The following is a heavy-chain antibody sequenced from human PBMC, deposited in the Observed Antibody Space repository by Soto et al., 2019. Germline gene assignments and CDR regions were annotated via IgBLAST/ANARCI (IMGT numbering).Heavy chain of an antibody. CDR2: ISGSVGST. D-gene: IGHD6-6*01. CDR3: AKGRTIAGRNYDE. J-gene: IGHJ4*02. Sequence: EVQLLESGGGLVQPGGSLRLSCVGSGFTFSDHGMSWDRQAPGKGLEWVSAISGSVGSTFYADSVKGRFTISRDNSKNTLYLQMNSLRDEDTAVYYGAKGRTIAGRNYDEWGQGVLVIVSS. CDR1: GFTFSDHG. V-gene: IGHV3-23*01.